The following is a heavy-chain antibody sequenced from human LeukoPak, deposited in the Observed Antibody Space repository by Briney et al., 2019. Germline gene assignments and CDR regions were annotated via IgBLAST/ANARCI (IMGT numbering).Heavy chain of an antibody. J-gene: IGHJ5*02. Sequence: PSETLSLTCTVSGGSISSYYWSWIRQPPGKGLEWIGYIYYSGSTNYNPSLKSRVTISVDTSKNQFSLKLSSVTAADTAVYYCAVIAAAGHGRSKNWFDPWGQGTLVTVSS. V-gene: IGHV4-59*08. D-gene: IGHD6-13*01. CDR1: GGSISSYY. CDR3: AVIAAAGHGRSKNWFDP. CDR2: IYYSGST.